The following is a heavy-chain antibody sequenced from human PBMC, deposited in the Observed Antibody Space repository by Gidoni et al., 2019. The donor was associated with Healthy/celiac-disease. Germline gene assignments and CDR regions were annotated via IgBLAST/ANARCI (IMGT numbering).Heavy chain of an antibody. V-gene: IGHV1-2*05. Sequence: QVQLVQSGAEVKKPGASVKVSCKASGYTFTGYYMHWVRQAPGQGLEWMGRINPTSGGTNYAQKFQGRVTMTRDTSISTAYMELSRLRSDDTVVYYCARGGELPRGDYYYYGMDVWGQGTTVTVSS. CDR2: INPTSGGT. CDR1: GYTFTGYY. CDR3: ARGGELPRGDYYYYGMDV. D-gene: IGHD1-26*01. J-gene: IGHJ6*02.